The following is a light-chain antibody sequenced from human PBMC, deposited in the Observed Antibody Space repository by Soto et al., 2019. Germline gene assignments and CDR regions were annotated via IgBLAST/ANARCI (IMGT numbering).Light chain of an antibody. CDR3: QQYNSYWT. J-gene: IGKJ1*01. CDR1: QSVSNNY. Sequence: EIVLTQSPGTLSLSPGERATLSCRASQSVSNNYLAWYQQKPGQAPRLLIYGASNRATGIPDRFSGRGSGTEFTLTISSLQPDDFATYYCQQYNSYWTFGQGNKVDIK. V-gene: IGKV3-20*01. CDR2: GAS.